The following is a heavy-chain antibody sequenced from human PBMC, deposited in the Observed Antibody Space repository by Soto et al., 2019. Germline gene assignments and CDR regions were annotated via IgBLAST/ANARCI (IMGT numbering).Heavy chain of an antibody. CDR2: ISGYNGNT. V-gene: IGHV1-18*01. Sequence: GASVKVSCKASGYTFTSYGITWVRQAPGQGLEWMGWISGYNGNTNYAQNLQGRVTITTDTSTSTAYMELRSLRSDDTAVYYCASWVGGDSRELSAYFDFWGQGTLVTVSS. D-gene: IGHD1-26*01. J-gene: IGHJ4*02. CDR1: GYTFTSYG. CDR3: ASWVGGDSRELSAYFDF.